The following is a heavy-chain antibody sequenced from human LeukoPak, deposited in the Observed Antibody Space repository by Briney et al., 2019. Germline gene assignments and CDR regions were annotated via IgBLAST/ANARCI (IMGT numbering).Heavy chain of an antibody. CDR1: GGSISSSSYY. CDR3: ASGTKQWLTRTQYFDY. D-gene: IGHD6-19*01. J-gene: IGHJ4*02. V-gene: IGHV4-39*07. Sequence: SETLSLTCTVSGGSISSSSYYWGWIRQPPGKGLEWIGEINHSGSTNYNPSLKSRVTISVDTSKNQFSLKLSSVTAADTAVYYCASGTKQWLTRTQYFDYWGQGTLVTVSS. CDR2: INHSGST.